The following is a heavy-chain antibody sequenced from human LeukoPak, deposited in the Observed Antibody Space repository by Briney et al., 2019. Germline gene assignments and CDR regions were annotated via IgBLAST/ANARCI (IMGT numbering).Heavy chain of an antibody. Sequence: SGGSLRLSCAASGFPVSSNYMSWVRQAPGKGLEWVSVIYICGSTYYTDSVKGRFTISRDNSKNTLYLQMNSLRAEDTAVYYCARDPTYGYSYGYFFDYWGQGTLVTVSS. CDR3: ARDPTYGYSYGYFFDY. V-gene: IGHV3-66*03. D-gene: IGHD5-18*01. J-gene: IGHJ4*02. CDR1: GFPVSSNY. CDR2: IYICGST.